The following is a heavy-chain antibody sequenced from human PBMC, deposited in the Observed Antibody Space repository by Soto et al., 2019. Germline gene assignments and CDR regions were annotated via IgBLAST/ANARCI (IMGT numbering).Heavy chain of an antibody. V-gene: IGHV1-2*02. D-gene: IGHD3-3*01. CDR1: GYTFTGYF. CDR2: INSNSGAT. Sequence: ASVKVSCKASGYTFTGYFMHWVRQAPGQGLEWMGWINSNSGATRYAQKFQGRVTLSRDTSINTAYMELSGLSSDDTAVYYCARGGGTILAPLPWGQGTLVTVSS. CDR3: ARGGGTILAPLP. J-gene: IGHJ5*02.